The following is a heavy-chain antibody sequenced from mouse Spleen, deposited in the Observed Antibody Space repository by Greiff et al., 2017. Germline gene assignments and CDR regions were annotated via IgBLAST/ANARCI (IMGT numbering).Heavy chain of an antibody. CDR2: INPNNGGT. J-gene: IGHJ1*01. CDR1: GYTFTDYY. CDR3: ARAAYYGNPYWYFDV. Sequence: VQLQQSGPELVKPGASVKISCKASGYTFTDYYMNWVKQSHGKSLEWIGDINPNNGGTSYNQKFKGKATLTVDKSSSTAYMELRSLTSEDSAVYYCARAAYYGNPYWYFDVWGAGTTVTVSS. D-gene: IGHD2-10*01. V-gene: IGHV1-26*01.